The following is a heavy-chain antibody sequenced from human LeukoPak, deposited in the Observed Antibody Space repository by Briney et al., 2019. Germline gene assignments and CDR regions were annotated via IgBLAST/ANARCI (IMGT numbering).Heavy chain of an antibody. J-gene: IGHJ3*02. CDR3: TRDPYYYDSSGYGRDAFDI. V-gene: IGHV1-8*01. D-gene: IGHD3-22*01. Sequence: ASVKVSCKASGYTFTSYDINWVRQATGQGLEWMGWMNLNSGNTGYAQKFQGRVTMTRNTSISTAYMELSSLRSEDTAVYYCTRDPYYYDSSGYGRDAFDIWGQGTMVTVSS. CDR1: GYTFTSYD. CDR2: MNLNSGNT.